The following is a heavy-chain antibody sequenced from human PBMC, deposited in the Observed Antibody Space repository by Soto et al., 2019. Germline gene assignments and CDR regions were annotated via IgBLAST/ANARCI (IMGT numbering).Heavy chain of an antibody. J-gene: IGHJ3*02. Sequence: SATLSLTCTGSGGSISSYYWSWIRQPPGKGLEWIGYIYYSGSTNYNPSLKSRVTISVDTSKNQFSLKLSSVTAADTAVYYCARQITYYYDSSGPVGAFDIWGQGTMVT. D-gene: IGHD3-22*01. CDR1: GGSISSYY. V-gene: IGHV4-59*08. CDR2: IYYSGST. CDR3: ARQITYYYDSSGPVGAFDI.